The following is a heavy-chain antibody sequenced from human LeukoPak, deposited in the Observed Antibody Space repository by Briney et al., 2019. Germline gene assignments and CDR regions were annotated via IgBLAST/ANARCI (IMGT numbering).Heavy chain of an antibody. J-gene: IGHJ4*02. V-gene: IGHV1-2*02. Sequence: ASVKVSCKASGYTFTGYYMHWVRQAPGQGLEWMGWINPNSGGTNYAQKFQGRVTMARDTSISTAYMELSRLRSDDTAVYYCARAGLGELLSHFDYWGQGTLVTVSS. D-gene: IGHD3-10*01. CDR1: GYTFTGYY. CDR2: INPNSGGT. CDR3: ARAGLGELLSHFDY.